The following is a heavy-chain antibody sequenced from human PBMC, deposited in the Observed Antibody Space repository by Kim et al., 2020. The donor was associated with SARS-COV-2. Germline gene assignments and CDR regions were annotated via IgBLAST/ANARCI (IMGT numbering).Heavy chain of an antibody. D-gene: IGHD3-22*01. CDR2: ISAYNGNT. CDR3: ARASYYDSSGYSDY. J-gene: IGHJ4*02. V-gene: IGHV1-18*01. CDR1: GYTFTSYE. Sequence: ASVKVSCKASGYTFTSYEISWVRQAPGQGLEWMGWISAYNGNTNYAQKLQGRVTMTTDTSTSTAYMELRSLRSDDTAVYYCARASYYDSSGYSDYWGQGTLVTVSS.